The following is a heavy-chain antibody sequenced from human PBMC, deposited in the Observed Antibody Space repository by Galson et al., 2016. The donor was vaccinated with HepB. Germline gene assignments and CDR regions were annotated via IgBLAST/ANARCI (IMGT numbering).Heavy chain of an antibody. D-gene: IGHD4-23*01. J-gene: IGHJ4*02. CDR3: AHRDGGNSWSLFDV. CDR2: IYWDDDK. CDR1: GFSLRTSGVG. V-gene: IGHV2-5*02. Sequence: PALVKPPQTLTLTCTFSGFSLRTSGVGVGWIRQPPGKALEWLALIYWDDDKRYSPSLKSRLTITKDTSKNQVVLTMTNMDPVDTATYYCAHRDGGNSWSLFDVWGQGILVTVAS.